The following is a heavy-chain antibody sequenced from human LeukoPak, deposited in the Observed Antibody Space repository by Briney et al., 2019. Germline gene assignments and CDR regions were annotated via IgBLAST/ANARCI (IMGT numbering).Heavy chain of an antibody. CDR3: ARVRFLGPNAFDI. J-gene: IGHJ3*02. V-gene: IGHV3-7*01. CDR1: GLTFSSYW. Sequence: GGSLRLACAASGLTFSSYWMRWVRQAPEKGLEWVANINQDGSEKYYVDSVKGRFTISRDNAKNSLYLQMNSLRAEDTAVYYCARVRFLGPNAFDIWGQGTMVTVSS. D-gene: IGHD3-3*01. CDR2: INQDGSEK.